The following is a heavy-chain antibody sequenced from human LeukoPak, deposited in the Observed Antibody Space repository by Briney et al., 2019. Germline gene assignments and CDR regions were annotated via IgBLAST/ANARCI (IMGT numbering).Heavy chain of an antibody. V-gene: IGHV1-8*01. CDR3: ARGASSYYDSSDYFDY. CDR2: MNPNSGNT. Sequence: GASVKVSCKASGYTFTSYDINWVRQATGQGLEWMGWMNPNSGNTGYAQKFQGRVTMTTDTSTSTAYMELRSLRSDDTAVYYCARGASSYYDSSDYFDYWGQGTLVTVSS. CDR1: GYTFTSYD. D-gene: IGHD3-22*01. J-gene: IGHJ4*02.